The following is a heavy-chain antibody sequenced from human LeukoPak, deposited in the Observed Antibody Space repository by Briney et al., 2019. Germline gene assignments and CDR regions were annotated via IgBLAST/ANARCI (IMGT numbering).Heavy chain of an antibody. Sequence: SETLSLTCTVSGASITSHYWTWIRQPPGKGLGLLAYIYYTGVTNYNPSLNSRVTISLDTSTSQFSLTLRSVTAADTAIYYCARNTRVPDSWGQGILVTVSS. CDR2: IYYTGVT. CDR3: ARNTRVPDS. V-gene: IGHV4-59*11. CDR1: GASITSHY. J-gene: IGHJ4*02. D-gene: IGHD1/OR15-1a*01.